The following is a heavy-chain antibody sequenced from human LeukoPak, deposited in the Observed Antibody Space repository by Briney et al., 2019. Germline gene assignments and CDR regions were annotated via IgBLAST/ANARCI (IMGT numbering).Heavy chain of an antibody. CDR3: AKDVPLATTGYLYFDN. CDR2: ITPSGGGT. V-gene: IGHV3-23*01. D-gene: IGHD3-9*01. CDR1: GFTFSNYA. J-gene: IGHJ4*02. Sequence: GGSLRLSCAASGFTFSNYAMSWVRQAPGKGLEWVSGITPSGGGTSYTDSVKGRFSISRDNAKNTLYLQMNSLRAEDTAVYYCAKDVPLATTGYLYFDNWGQGTLVTVSS.